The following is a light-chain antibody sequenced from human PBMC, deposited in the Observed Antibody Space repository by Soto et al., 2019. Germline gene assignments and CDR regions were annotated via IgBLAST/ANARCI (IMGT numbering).Light chain of an antibody. J-gene: IGKJ1*01. Sequence: DIQMTQSPSSLSASVGDRVTITCRASQGISTYLNWYQQKPGKAPKVLIYAASSLQSGVPSRFSGSGSETDFTLIISSLQPEDFATYSCQQSNSITWTFGQGTKVEIK. V-gene: IGKV1-39*01. CDR2: AAS. CDR1: QGISTY. CDR3: QQSNSITWT.